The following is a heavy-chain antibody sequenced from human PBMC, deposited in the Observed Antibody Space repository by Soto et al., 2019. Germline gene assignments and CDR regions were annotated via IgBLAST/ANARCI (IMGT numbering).Heavy chain of an antibody. J-gene: IGHJ6*02. D-gene: IGHD3-10*01. CDR3: AKDRGSGSYAANYYYYGMDV. Sequence: PGGSLRLSCAASGFSFDDYAIQWVRQAPGKGLEWVSGINWNSGSIGYADSVKGRFTISRDNAKTSLYLQMNSLRVEDTALYYCAKDRGSGSYAANYYYYGMDVWGQGTTVTVSS. V-gene: IGHV3-9*01. CDR1: GFSFDDYA. CDR2: INWNSGSI.